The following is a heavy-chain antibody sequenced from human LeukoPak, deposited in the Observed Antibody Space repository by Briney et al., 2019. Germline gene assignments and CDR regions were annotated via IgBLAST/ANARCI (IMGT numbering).Heavy chain of an antibody. CDR3: ARDSSSSTKWFDP. D-gene: IGHD6-13*01. V-gene: IGHV4-59*12. Sequence: PSETLSLTCTVSGGSISSYYWSWIRQPPGKGLEWSGYIYYSGSTNYNPSLKSRVSMSVETSTNQFSLRLSSVTAADTAVYYCARDSSSSTKWFDPWGQGTLVTVSS. CDR2: IYYSGST. CDR1: GGSISSYY. J-gene: IGHJ5*02.